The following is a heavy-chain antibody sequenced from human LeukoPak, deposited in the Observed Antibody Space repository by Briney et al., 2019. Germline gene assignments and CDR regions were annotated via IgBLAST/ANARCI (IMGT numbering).Heavy chain of an antibody. J-gene: IGHJ4*02. D-gene: IGHD5-18*01. CDR2: IYPGDSDT. CDR1: GYSFTSYW. Sequence: GESLKISCKGSGYSFTSYWIGWVRQMPGKGLEWMGIIYPGDSDTRYSPFFQGQVTISADKSISTAYLQWSSLKASDTAMYYCARQRFRGYSYGFPDYWGQGTLVTVSS. CDR3: ARQRFRGYSYGFPDY. V-gene: IGHV5-51*01.